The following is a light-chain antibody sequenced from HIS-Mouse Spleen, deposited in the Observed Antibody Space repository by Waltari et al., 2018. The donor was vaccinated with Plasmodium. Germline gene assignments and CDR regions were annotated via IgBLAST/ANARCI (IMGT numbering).Light chain of an antibody. CDR2: EDS. CDR3: YSTDSSGNHRV. Sequence: SYELTHPPSVSVSPGQTPRPPFSGDALPTKYAYWYQQKSGQAPVLVIYEDSKRPSGIPERFSGSSSGTMATLTISGAQVEDEADYYCYSTDSSGNHRVFGGGTKLTVL. V-gene: IGLV3-10*01. CDR1: ALPTKY. J-gene: IGLJ3*02.